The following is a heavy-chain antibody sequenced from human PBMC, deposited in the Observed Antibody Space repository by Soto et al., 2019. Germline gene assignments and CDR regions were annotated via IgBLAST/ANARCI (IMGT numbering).Heavy chain of an antibody. V-gene: IGHV6-1*01. D-gene: IGHD6-13*01. CDR1: GDSVSSNSAA. Sequence: PSQTLSLTCAISGDSVSSNSAAWNWIRQSPSRGLEWLGRPYYRSKWYNDYAVSVKSRITINPDTSKNQFSLQLNSVTPEDTAVYYCARVWGGLGIAAAGTRYYYYGMDVWGQGTTVTDSS. CDR3: ARVWGGLGIAAAGTRYYYYGMDV. CDR2: PYYRSKWYN. J-gene: IGHJ6*02.